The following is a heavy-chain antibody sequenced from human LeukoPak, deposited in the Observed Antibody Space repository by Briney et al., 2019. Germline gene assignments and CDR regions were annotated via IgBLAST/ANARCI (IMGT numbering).Heavy chain of an antibody. CDR3: AKDGKFGGGSPGDAFNI. V-gene: IGHV3-23*01. CDR2: ISGGGGTT. CDR1: GFTFSTYA. J-gene: IGHJ3*02. Sequence: GGSLRLSCAASGFTFSTYAMSWVRQAPGEGLEWVAGISGGGGTTFYADSVRGGFSISRDNSQSTLYLQMNSLRVEDTAVYYCAKDGKFGGGSPGDAFNIWGQGTMVTVSS. D-gene: IGHD3-16*01.